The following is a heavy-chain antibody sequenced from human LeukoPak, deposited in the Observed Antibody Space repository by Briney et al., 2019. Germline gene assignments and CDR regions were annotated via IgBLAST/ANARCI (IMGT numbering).Heavy chain of an antibody. Sequence: PGGSLRLSCAASGFTFNNIGMHWVRQAPGKGLEWVSFIGYEGVHKYYADSVKVRFTISKDNSKATLYLQMNSLRPEDTAVYYCAKDLHGGYSSDFWGQGTLVTVFS. CDR3: AKDLHGGYSSDF. V-gene: IGHV3-30*02. CDR1: GFTFNNIG. D-gene: IGHD4-23*01. J-gene: IGHJ4*02. CDR2: IGYEGVHK.